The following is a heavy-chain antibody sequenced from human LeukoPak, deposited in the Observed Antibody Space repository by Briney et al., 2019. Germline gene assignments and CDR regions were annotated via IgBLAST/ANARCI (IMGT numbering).Heavy chain of an antibody. CDR3: ARVFRKYDCSSTSCPFDP. J-gene: IGHJ5*02. V-gene: IGHV1-2*02. D-gene: IGHD2-2*01. CDR2: INPNSGGT. Sequence: GASVKVSCKXSGYTFTGYYMHWVRQSPRQGLEWMGWINPNSGGTNYAQKFQGRVTMTRDTSISTAYMELSRLRSDDTAVYYCARVFRKYDCSSTSCPFDPWGQGTLVTVSS. CDR1: GYTFTGYY.